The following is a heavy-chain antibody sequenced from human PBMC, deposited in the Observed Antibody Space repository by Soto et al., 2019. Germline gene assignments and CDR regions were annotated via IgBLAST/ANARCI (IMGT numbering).Heavy chain of an antibody. CDR3: ARVDDFVFSGYYYMDV. J-gene: IGHJ6*03. CDR1: GYSFTSYW. V-gene: IGHV5-51*01. D-gene: IGHD3-3*01. Sequence: PGESLKISCKGSGYSFTSYWIGWVRQMPGKGLEWMGIIYPGDSDTRYSPSFQGQVTISADKSISTAYLQWSSLKASDTAMYYCARVDDFVFSGYYYMDVWGKGTTVTVSS. CDR2: IYPGDSDT.